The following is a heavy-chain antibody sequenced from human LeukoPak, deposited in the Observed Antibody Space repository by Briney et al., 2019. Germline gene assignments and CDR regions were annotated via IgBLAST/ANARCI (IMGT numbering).Heavy chain of an antibody. D-gene: IGHD6-13*01. V-gene: IGHV1-2*02. Sequence: GASVKVSCKASGYTFTGYYMHWVRQAPGQGLEWMGWINPNSGGTNYAQKLQGRVTMTTDTSTSTAYMELRSLRSDDTAVYYCARDGESIAAAWEYYYYGMDVWGQGTTVTVSS. CDR2: INPNSGGT. J-gene: IGHJ6*02. CDR3: ARDGESIAAAWEYYYYGMDV. CDR1: GYTFTGYY.